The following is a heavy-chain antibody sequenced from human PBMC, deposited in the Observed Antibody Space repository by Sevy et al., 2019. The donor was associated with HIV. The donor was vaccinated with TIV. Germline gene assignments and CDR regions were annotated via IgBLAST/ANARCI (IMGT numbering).Heavy chain of an antibody. Sequence: GGSLRLSCAASGFTFSSYAMHWVRQAPGKGLEWVAVISYDGSNKYYADSVKGRFTISRDNSKNTLYLQMNSLRAEDTAVYYCARLTTNPPMTFDIWGQGTMVTVSS. D-gene: IGHD3-22*01. CDR3: ARLTTNPPMTFDI. CDR2: ISYDGSNK. J-gene: IGHJ3*02. V-gene: IGHV3-30-3*01. CDR1: GFTFSSYA.